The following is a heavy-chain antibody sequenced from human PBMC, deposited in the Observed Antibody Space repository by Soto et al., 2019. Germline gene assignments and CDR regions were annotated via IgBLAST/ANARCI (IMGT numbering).Heavy chain of an antibody. V-gene: IGHV4-39*02. D-gene: IGHD2-15*01. J-gene: IGHJ4*02. CDR3: GRQAEAATGHTDFDF. CDR1: GASIKSRNYF. CDR2: IHSSGGT. Sequence: QLQLQETGPGLVKPSETLSLTCTVSGASIKSRNYFWGWIRRPPGKGLEFVGSIHSSGGTYYNPSLKGRVTVSVDLSNSHSSPSLKSLTATDTAVYYCGRQAEAATGHTDFDFWGQGTLVTVSS.